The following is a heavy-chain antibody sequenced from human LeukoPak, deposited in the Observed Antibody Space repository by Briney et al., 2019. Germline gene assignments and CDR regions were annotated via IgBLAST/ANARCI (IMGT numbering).Heavy chain of an antibody. CDR3: ARRRGANWFDP. V-gene: IGHV4-59*01. J-gene: IGHJ5*02. CDR1: GGSISNYY. D-gene: IGHD1-26*01. Sequence: SETLSLTCAVSGGSISNYYWTWIRQPPGKGLEWIGYIFYRGPTNYNPSLKSRLSISVDASKNQFSLKLSSVTAADTAVYYCARRRGANWFDPWGQGTLVTVSS. CDR2: IFYRGPT.